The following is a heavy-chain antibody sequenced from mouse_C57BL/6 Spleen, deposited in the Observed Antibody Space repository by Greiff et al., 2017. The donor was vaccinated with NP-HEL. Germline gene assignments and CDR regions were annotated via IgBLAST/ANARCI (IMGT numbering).Heavy chain of an antibody. D-gene: IGHD2-4*01. J-gene: IGHJ4*01. V-gene: IGHV5-17*01. CDR1: GFTFSDYG. CDR2: ISSGSSTI. CDR3: AMYDYDYYAMDY. Sequence: EVHLVESGGGLVKPGGSLKLSCAASGFTFSDYGMHWVRQAPEQGLEWVAYISSGSSTIYYADTVKGRFTISRDNAKHTLFLQMTSLRSEDTAMYYCAMYDYDYYAMDYWGQGTSVTVSS.